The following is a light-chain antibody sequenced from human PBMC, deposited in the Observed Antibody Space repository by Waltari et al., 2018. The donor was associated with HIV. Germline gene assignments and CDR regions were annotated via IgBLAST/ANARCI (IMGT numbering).Light chain of an antibody. Sequence: QSVLTQPPSASGTPGQRVTISCSGSSSNIGSNTVTWYQQLPGTAPKLLIDRNNQRASGVPDRFAGSKSGTSASLAISGLQSEDEADYYCAAWDDSLNGVVFGGGTKLTVL. CDR1: SSNIGSNT. CDR2: RNN. CDR3: AAWDDSLNGVV. J-gene: IGLJ2*01. V-gene: IGLV1-44*01.